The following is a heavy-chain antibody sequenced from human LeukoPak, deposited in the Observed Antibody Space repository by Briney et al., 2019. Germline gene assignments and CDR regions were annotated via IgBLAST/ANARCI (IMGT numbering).Heavy chain of an antibody. CDR2: ITTSGATT. V-gene: IGHV3-23*01. CDR1: GFTFSSYG. Sequence: GGSLRLSCAASGFTFSSYGMSWVRRAPGKGLEWVSFITTSGATTSYADSVKGRFTISRDNSKNTLYLQMNSLRAEDTAVYYCAKEYMVAGNFDYWGQGTLVTVSS. CDR3: AKEYMVAGNFDY. D-gene: IGHD6-19*01. J-gene: IGHJ4*02.